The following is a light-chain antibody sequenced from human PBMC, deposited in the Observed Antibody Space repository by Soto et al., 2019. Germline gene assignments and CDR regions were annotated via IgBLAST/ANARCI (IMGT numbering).Light chain of an antibody. Sequence: EIVLTQSPATLSLSPGERAALSCRASQSVSSYLAWYQQKPGQAPRLLIYDASKRATGIPARFSGSGSGTDFTLIISSLEPVDLAVYFCQQRSNWPSTFGGGTKVEI. J-gene: IGKJ4*01. CDR2: DAS. CDR3: QQRSNWPST. V-gene: IGKV3-11*01. CDR1: QSVSSY.